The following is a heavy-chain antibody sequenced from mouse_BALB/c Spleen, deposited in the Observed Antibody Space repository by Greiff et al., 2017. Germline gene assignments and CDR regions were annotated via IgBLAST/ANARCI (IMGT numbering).Heavy chain of an antibody. J-gene: IGHJ4*01. CDR2: INPSTGYT. CDR3: ARRQGDYYAMDY. V-gene: IGHV1-7*01. CDR1: GYTFTSYW. Sequence: QVQLQQSGAELAKPGASVKMSCKASGYTFTSYWMHWVKQRPGQGLEWIGYINPSTGYTEYNQKFKDKATLTADKSSSTAYMQLSSLTSEDSAVYYCARRQGDYYAMDYWGQGTSVTVSS.